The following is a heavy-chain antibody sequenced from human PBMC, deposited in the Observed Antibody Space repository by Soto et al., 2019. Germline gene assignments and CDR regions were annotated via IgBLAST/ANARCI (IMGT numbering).Heavy chain of an antibody. CDR2: IYHSGST. D-gene: IGHD4-17*01. J-gene: IGHJ4*02. Sequence: SETLCLTCAVSGGSISSGGYSCNWIRQPPGKGLEWIGYIYHSGSTYYNPSLKSRVTISVDRSKNQFPLKLSSGTAADTAVYYCARGMTTVTTFDYWGQGTLVTVSS. CDR3: ARGMTTVTTFDY. V-gene: IGHV4-30-2*01. CDR1: GGSISSGGYS.